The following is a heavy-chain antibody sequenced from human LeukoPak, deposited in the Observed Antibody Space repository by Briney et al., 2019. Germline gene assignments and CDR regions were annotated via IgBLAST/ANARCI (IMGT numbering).Heavy chain of an antibody. V-gene: IGHV4-34*01. CDR3: ARGPYSYDSSGAFDI. J-gene: IGHJ3*02. CDR1: GDSITGYY. CDR2: INHSGST. Sequence: SETLSLTCTVSGDSITGYYWSWIRQPPGKGLEWIGEINHSGSTNYNPSLKSRVTISVDTSKNQFSLKLSSVTAADTAVYYCARGPYSYDSSGAFDIWGQGTMVTVSS. D-gene: IGHD3-22*01.